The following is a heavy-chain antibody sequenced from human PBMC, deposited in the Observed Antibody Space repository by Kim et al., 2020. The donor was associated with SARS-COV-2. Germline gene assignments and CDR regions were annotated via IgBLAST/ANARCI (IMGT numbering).Heavy chain of an antibody. CDR2: ISAYNGNT. CDR1: GYTFTSYG. V-gene: IGHV1-18*04. Sequence: ASVKVSCKASGYTFTSYGISWVRQAPGQGLEWMGWISAYNGNTNYAQKLQGRVTMTTDTSTSTAYMELRSLRSDDTAVYYCARTILVYYYYYYGMDVWGQGTTVTVSS. CDR3: ARTILVYYYYYYGMDV. J-gene: IGHJ6*02. D-gene: IGHD3-9*01.